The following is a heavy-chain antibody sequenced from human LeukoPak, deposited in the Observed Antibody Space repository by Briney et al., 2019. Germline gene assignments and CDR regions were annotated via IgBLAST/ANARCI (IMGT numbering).Heavy chain of an antibody. CDR1: GGSISSSSYY. CDR3: ARHGGADIVVVPAAPHWFDP. Sequence: PSETLSLTCTVSGGSISSSSYYWGWIRQPPGKGLEWIGSIYYSGSTYYNPSLKSRVTISVDTSKNQFSLKLSSVTAADTAVYYCARHGGADIVVVPAAPHWFDPWGQGTLVTVSS. V-gene: IGHV4-39*01. CDR2: IYYSGST. D-gene: IGHD2-2*01. J-gene: IGHJ5*02.